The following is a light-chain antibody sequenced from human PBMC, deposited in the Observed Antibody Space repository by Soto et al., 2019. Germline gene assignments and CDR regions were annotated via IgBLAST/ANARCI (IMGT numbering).Light chain of an antibody. J-gene: IGKJ1*01. CDR2: GAS. Sequence: EIVLTQSPGTLSLSPGERATLSCRASQCVPNSYLAWYQQKPGQAPRLLIYGASSRATGIPVRFSGSGSGTDFTLTISRLEPEDFAVDYCPRYGTSTTFGQGTKVDFK. V-gene: IGKV3-20*01. CDR3: PRYGTSTT. CDR1: QCVPNSY.